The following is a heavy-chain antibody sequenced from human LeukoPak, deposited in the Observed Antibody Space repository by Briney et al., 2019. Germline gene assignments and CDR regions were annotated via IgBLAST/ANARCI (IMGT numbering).Heavy chain of an antibody. Sequence: GGSLRLSCAASGFTFSSYAMHWVRQAPGKGLEWVAVISYDGSNKYYADSVKGRFTISRDNSKNTLYLQMNSLRAEDTAVYYCASTAVAENWGQGTLVTVSS. CDR1: GFTFSSYA. J-gene: IGHJ4*02. D-gene: IGHD6-19*01. CDR2: ISYDGSNK. CDR3: ASTAVAEN. V-gene: IGHV3-30*04.